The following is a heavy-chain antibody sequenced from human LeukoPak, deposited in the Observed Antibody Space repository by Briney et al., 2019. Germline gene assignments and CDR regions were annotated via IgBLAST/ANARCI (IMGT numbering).Heavy chain of an antibody. V-gene: IGHV3-21*01. J-gene: IGHJ4*02. CDR3: ARDRLGVVMEIDY. CDR2: ISSSSSYI. CDR1: GFTFSSYS. Sequence: PGGSLRLSCAASGFTFSSYSMNWVRQAPGKGLEWVSSISSSSSYIYYADSVKGRFTISRDNAKNSLYLQMNSLRAEDTAVYYCARDRLGVVMEIDYWGQGTLVTVSS. D-gene: IGHD3-3*01.